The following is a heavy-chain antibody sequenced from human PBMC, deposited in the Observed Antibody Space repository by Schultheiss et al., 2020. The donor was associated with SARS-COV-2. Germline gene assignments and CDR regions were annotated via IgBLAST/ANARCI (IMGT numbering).Heavy chain of an antibody. CDR2: IWFYGTNK. Sequence: GESLKISCAASGFTFSSHGMHWVRQAPGKGLEWVAVIWFYGTNKYYADSVKGRFTISRDNSKNTLYLQMDSLRVEDTAVYYCARDPDPIGRNPDYWGQGTLVTVSS. CDR3: ARDPDPIGRNPDY. CDR1: GFTFSSHG. J-gene: IGHJ4*02. V-gene: IGHV3-33*01. D-gene: IGHD1-26*01.